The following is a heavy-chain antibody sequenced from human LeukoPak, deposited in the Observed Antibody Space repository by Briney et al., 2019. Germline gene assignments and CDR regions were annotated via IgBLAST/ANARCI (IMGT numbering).Heavy chain of an antibody. CDR3: AREYYGILTGYYLDV. Sequence: TGGSLRLSCAASGFTFTGYWMHWVRQAPGKGLVWVSRINSDADKTGYAEAVKGRFTISRDNAKKTLYLEMNSLRVEDTAVYYCAREYYGILTGYYLDVWGKGTTVTVSS. CDR1: GFTFTGYW. V-gene: IGHV3-74*01. J-gene: IGHJ6*03. CDR2: INSDADKT. D-gene: IGHD3-9*01.